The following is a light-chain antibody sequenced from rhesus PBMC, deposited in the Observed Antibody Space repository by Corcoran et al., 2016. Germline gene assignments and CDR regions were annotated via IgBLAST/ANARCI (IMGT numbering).Light chain of an antibody. CDR1: QGISSY. J-gene: IGKJ3*01. CDR2: AAS. Sequence: DIQMTQSPSSLSVSVGDTVTITCRASQGISSYLNWFQQKPGKAPKLLIYAASSLESGVPSRFSVSGSGTDFTLTISSLQPEDFAVYYCLQHNSYPFTFGPGTKLDIK. V-gene: IGKV1-28*03. CDR3: LQHNSYPFT.